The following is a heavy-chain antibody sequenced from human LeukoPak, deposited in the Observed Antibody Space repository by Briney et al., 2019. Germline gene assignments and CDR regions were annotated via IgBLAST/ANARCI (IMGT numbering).Heavy chain of an antibody. D-gene: IGHD4-23*01. Sequence: SEALSLTCIVSGDSISSSSYYWGWIRQPPGTGLEWIGSIYNSGSTHYNPSLKSRVTISVDTSKNQFSLKLSSVTAADTAVYYCARHAYYGAKDFDYWGQGTLVTVSS. CDR2: IYNSGST. CDR1: GDSISSSSYY. V-gene: IGHV4-39*01. J-gene: IGHJ4*02. CDR3: ARHAYYGAKDFDY.